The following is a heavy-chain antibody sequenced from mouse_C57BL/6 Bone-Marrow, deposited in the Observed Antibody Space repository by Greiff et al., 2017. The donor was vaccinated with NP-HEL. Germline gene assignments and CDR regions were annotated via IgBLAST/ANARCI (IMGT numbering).Heavy chain of an antibody. CDR1: GFTFSSYA. V-gene: IGHV5-4*01. Sequence: EVQRVESGGGLVKPGGSLKLSCAASGFTFSSYAMSWVRQTPEKRLEWVATISDGGSYTYYPDNVKGRFTISRDNAKNNLYLQMSHLKSEDTAMYYCARDGIVTPVWYFDVWGTGTTVTVSS. D-gene: IGHD2-5*01. CDR2: ISDGGSYT. CDR3: ARDGIVTPVWYFDV. J-gene: IGHJ1*03.